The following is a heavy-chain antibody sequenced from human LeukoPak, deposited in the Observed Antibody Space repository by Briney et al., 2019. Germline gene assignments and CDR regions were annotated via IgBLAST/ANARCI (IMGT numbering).Heavy chain of an antibody. D-gene: IGHD2-2*01. CDR3: TTYHNAYFDQ. CDR1: GFTFSNAW. Sequence: GGSLRLSCAASGFTFSNAWMNWVRQAPGKGLEWVGRIRSNPDGGTPDYAAPVQGRFTISRDDSKNTLYLQINSLRSEDTALYYCTTYHNAYFDQWGQGTLVTVSS. CDR2: IRSNPDGGTP. V-gene: IGHV3-15*01. J-gene: IGHJ4*02.